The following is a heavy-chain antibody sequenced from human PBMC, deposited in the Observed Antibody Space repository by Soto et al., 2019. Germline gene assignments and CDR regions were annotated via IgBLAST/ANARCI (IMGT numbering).Heavy chain of an antibody. D-gene: IGHD5-12*01. J-gene: IGHJ4*02. CDR3: AREGGYVDSYISGFNY. CDR2: IYYSGST. CDR1: GGSISSGGYY. Sequence: SETLSLTFTVSGGSISSGGYYWSWIRQHQGKGLEWIGYIYYSGSTDYNSSLKIRVTISADTSKNQFSLNLSSVTAADTAVYYCAREGGYVDSYISGFNYWGQGTLVTVS. V-gene: IGHV4-31*03.